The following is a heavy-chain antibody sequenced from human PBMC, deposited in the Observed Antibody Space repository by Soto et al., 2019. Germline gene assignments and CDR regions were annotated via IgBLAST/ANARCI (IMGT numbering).Heavy chain of an antibody. CDR2: ISYTGST. CDR3: ARTRMVGGVGPQMGYYF. CDR1: GGSIINYY. D-gene: IGHD1-26*01. Sequence: QVQLQESGPGLVRDSETLSLTCSISGGSIINYYWSWIRLSPGKGLEWIGYISYTGSTSYNPSLASRLTISMDTSKNHFSLRLRSVTAADTAVYYCARTRMVGGVGPQMGYYF. J-gene: IGHJ4*01. V-gene: IGHV4-59*12.